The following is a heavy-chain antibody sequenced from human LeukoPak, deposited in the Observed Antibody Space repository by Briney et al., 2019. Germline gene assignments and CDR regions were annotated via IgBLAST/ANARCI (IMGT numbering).Heavy chain of an antibody. V-gene: IGHV1-2*02. Sequence: GASVKVSCKASGYTFTGYYIHWVRQAPGQGLEWMGWINPNSGGTNYAQKFQGRVTMTRDTSISTAYMELSRLRSDDTAVYYCARDVAITFGGVIVDPDGMDVWGQGTTVTVSS. CDR1: GYTFTGYY. D-gene: IGHD3-16*02. J-gene: IGHJ6*02. CDR3: ARDVAITFGGVIVDPDGMDV. CDR2: INPNSGGT.